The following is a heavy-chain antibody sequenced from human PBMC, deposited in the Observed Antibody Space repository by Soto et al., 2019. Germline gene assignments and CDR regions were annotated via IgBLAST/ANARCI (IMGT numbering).Heavy chain of an antibody. CDR2: MSNDGSHT. CDR1: VFTFSSNG. D-gene: IGHD2-15*01. V-gene: IGHV3-30*18. CDR3: TKGCSSSSNCYIIDY. J-gene: IGHJ4*02. Sequence: QVQLVESGGGVVQPGRSLRLSCAASVFTFSSNGMHWVRQAPGKGLEWVAVMSNDGSHTSYADSAKGRFTISRDNSKNTLYLQMNSLRAEDSGIYYCTKGCSSSSNCYIIDYWGQGALVTVSS.